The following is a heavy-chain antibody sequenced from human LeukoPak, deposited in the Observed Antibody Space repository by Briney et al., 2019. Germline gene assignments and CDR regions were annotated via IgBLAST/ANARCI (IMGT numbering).Heavy chain of an antibody. CDR2: ISAYNGNT. Sequence: GASVKVSCKASGYTFTSYGISWVRRAPGQGLEWMGWISAYNGNTNYAQKLQGRVTMTTDTSTSTAYMELRSLRSDDTAVYYCARDRGSYYYGSGSYLYGMDVWGQGTTVTVSS. D-gene: IGHD3-10*01. CDR3: ARDRGSYYYGSGSYLYGMDV. V-gene: IGHV1-18*01. J-gene: IGHJ6*02. CDR1: GYTFTSYG.